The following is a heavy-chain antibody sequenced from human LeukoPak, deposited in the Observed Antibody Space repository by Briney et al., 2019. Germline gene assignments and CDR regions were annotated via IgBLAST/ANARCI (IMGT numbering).Heavy chain of an antibody. CDR2: ISGSGGST. CDR3: AKEQGQQLVLNPFDY. D-gene: IGHD6-13*01. CDR1: GFTFSSYA. Sequence: GSLRLSCAASGFTFSSYAMSWVRQAPGKGLEWVSAISGSGGSTYYADSVKVRFTISRDNSKNTLYLQMNSLRAEDTAVYYCAKEQGQQLVLNPFDYWGQGTLVTVSS. V-gene: IGHV3-23*01. J-gene: IGHJ4*02.